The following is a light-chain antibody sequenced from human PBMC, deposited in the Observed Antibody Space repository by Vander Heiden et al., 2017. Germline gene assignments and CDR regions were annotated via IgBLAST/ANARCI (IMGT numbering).Light chain of an antibody. CDR1: QSISSW. CDR3: QQYNSYSSYT. J-gene: IGKJ2*01. V-gene: IGKV1-5*03. Sequence: DIQMIQSPSTLSASVGDRVTITCRASQSISSWLAWYQQKPGKAPKLLIYKASSLESGVPSRFSGSGSGTEFTLTISSLQPDDFATYYCQQYNSYSSYTFGQGTKLEIK. CDR2: KAS.